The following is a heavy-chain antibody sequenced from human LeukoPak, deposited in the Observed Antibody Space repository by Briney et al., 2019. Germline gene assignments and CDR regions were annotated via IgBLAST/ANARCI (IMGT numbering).Heavy chain of an antibody. D-gene: IGHD1-14*01. V-gene: IGHV3-74*01. J-gene: IGHJ3*02. CDR2: INTDGYTT. CDR3: SPAGQGAFDI. Sequence: PGGSLRLSCAASGFTFSSYAMSWVRQAPGKGLVWVSRINTDGYTTTYADSVKGRFTISRDNAKNTLYLQMNSVRAEDTAVYYCSPAGQGAFDIWGHGTKVTVSS. CDR1: GFTFSSYA.